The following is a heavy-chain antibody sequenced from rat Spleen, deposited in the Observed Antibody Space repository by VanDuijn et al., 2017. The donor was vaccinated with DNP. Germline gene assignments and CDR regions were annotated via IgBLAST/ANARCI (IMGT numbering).Heavy chain of an antibody. CDR1: GFTFSDYY. CDR3: ARDNYGTSGALDP. V-gene: IGHV5-22*01. Sequence: EVQLVESGGGLVQPGRSLKLSCAASGFTFSDYYMAWVRQAPMKGLEWVAYIRYDGGSTYYGDSVKGHFTISRDNAKSTLYLQMNSLRSEDMATYYCARDNYGTSGALDPWGQGTSVTVSS. J-gene: IGHJ4*01. CDR2: IRYDGGST. D-gene: IGHD1-11*01.